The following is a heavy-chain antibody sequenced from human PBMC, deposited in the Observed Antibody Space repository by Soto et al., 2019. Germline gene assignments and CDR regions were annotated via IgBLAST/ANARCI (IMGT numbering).Heavy chain of an antibody. D-gene: IGHD3-10*01. J-gene: IGHJ5*02. V-gene: IGHV4-59*01. CDR3: ARARLSRSWWFDP. CDR1: GGSISSYY. Sequence: PSETLSLTCTVSGGSISSYYWSWIRQPPGKGLEWIGYIYYSGSTNYNPSLKSRVTISVDTSKNQFSLKLSSVTAADTAVYYCARARLSRSWWFDPWGQGTPVTVSS. CDR2: IYYSGST.